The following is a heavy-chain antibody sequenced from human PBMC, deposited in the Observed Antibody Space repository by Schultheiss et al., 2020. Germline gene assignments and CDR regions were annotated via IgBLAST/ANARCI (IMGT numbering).Heavy chain of an antibody. CDR2: INSDGSST. CDR1: GFTFSSYG. V-gene: IGHV3-74*01. Sequence: GGSLRLSCAASGFTFSSYGMHWVRQAPGKGLVWVSRINSDGSSTSYADSVKGRFTISRDNAKNSLYLQMNSLRAEDTAVYYCARVGDSSGYSAPFDYWGQGTLVTVSS. D-gene: IGHD3-22*01. J-gene: IGHJ4*02. CDR3: ARVGDSSGYSAPFDY.